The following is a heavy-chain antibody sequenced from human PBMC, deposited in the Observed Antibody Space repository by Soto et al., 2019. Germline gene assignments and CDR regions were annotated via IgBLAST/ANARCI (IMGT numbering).Heavy chain of an antibody. CDR1: GYKFIDYW. Sequence: GEALKISCKGSGYKFIDYWIGWVRQVPGKGLEWMGSIYPGDFDIKYGPSFHGQVTISADKSITTVYLHWSGLKASDTGIYYCAAVFGREYCARHSWYSDYWGQG. CDR3: AAVFGREYCARHSWYSDY. CDR2: IYPGDFDI. V-gene: IGHV5-51*01. J-gene: IGHJ4*02. D-gene: IGHD2-21*01.